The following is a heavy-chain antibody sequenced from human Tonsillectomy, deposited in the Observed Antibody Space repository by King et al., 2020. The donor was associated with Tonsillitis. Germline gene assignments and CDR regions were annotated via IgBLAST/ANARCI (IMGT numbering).Heavy chain of an antibody. Sequence: QLVQSGPEVKKPGTSVKVSCKASGFTFTSSAMQWVRQARGQRLEWIGWIVVGSGNTNYAQKFQERVTITRDMSTSTAYRELMRLRSEDTAVYYCAGGFYDYGDSHWYFDLWGRGTLVTVSS. CDR2: IVVGSGNT. CDR1: GFTFTSSA. J-gene: IGHJ2*01. D-gene: IGHD4-17*01. V-gene: IGHV1-58*02. CDR3: AGGFYDYGDSHWYFDL.